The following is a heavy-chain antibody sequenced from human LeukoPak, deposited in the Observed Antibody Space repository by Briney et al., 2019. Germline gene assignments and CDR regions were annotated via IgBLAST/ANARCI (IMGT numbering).Heavy chain of an antibody. Sequence: GGSLRLSCVASGLTFSPYSMNWVRQAPGKGLEWVSCISGSSSYIYYGDSVKGRFTISRDNAKNSLYLQRNSLRAEDTAVYYCARAGTENHFDYWGQGTLVTVSS. CDR1: GLTFSPYS. D-gene: IGHD2/OR15-2a*01. CDR3: ARAGTENHFDY. V-gene: IGHV3-21*01. CDR2: ISGSSSYI. J-gene: IGHJ4*02.